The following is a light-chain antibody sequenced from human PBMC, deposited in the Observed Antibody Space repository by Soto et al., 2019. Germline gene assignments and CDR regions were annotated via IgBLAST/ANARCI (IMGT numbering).Light chain of an antibody. CDR2: RNN. J-gene: IGLJ2*01. CDR3: AAWDDSLSVFV. V-gene: IGLV1-47*01. CDR1: SSNIGSNY. Sequence: QSVLTQPPSASGTPGQRVTISCSGSSSNIGSNYVYWYQQLPGTAPKLLIYRNNQRPSGVPDRFSGSKSGTSGSLAISGLRSEDEADYYWAAWDDSLSVFVFGGGTKLTVL.